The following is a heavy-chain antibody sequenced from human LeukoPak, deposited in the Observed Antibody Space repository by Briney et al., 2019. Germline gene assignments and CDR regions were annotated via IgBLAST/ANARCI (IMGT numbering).Heavy chain of an antibody. J-gene: IGHJ6*02. V-gene: IGHV1-69*06. CDR1: GGTFSSYA. D-gene: IGHD3-3*01. CDR3: ARDAYYDFWSGYGPTYYYYGMDV. Sequence: GASVKVSCKASGGTFSSYAISWVRQAPGQGLEWMGGIIPIFGTANYAQKFQGRVTMTGDTSTSTVYMELSSLRSEDTAVYYCARDAYYDFWSGYGPTYYYYGMDVWGQGTTVTVSS. CDR2: IIPIFGTA.